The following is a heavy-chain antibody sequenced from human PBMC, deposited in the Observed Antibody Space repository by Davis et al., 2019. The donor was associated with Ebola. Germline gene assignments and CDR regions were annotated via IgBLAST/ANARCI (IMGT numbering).Heavy chain of an antibody. J-gene: IGHJ5*02. CDR3: ARGQTTVTTRNWFDP. CDR2: INPSGGST. Sequence: ASVKVSCKASGYTFTSYYMHWVRQAPGQGLEWMGIINPSGGSTSYAQKFQGRVTMTRDTSTSTVYMELSSLRSEDTAVYYCARGQTTVTTRNWFDPWGQGTLVTVSS. CDR1: GYTFTSYY. V-gene: IGHV1-46*01. D-gene: IGHD4-17*01.